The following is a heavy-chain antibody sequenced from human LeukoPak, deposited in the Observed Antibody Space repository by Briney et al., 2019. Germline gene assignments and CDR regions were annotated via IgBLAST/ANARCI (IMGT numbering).Heavy chain of an antibody. CDR1: GFTVSSNY. V-gene: IGHV3-66*02. CDR2: IYSGGST. J-gene: IGHJ4*02. D-gene: IGHD4-17*01. Sequence: GSLRLSCAASGFTVSSNYMSWVRQAPGKGLEWVSVIYSGGSTYCADSVKGRFTISRDNSKNTLYLQMNSLRAEDTAVYYCARVPPGDYRDYWGQGTLVTVSS. CDR3: ARVPPGDYRDY.